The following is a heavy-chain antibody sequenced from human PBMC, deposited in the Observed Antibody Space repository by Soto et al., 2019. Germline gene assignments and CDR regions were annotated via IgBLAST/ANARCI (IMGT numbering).Heavy chain of an antibody. CDR3: AREGDFYDSSGYYYRFPRSGSGLVADGMDV. D-gene: IGHD3-22*01. V-gene: IGHV1-18*01. J-gene: IGHJ6*02. Sequence: ASVKVSCKASGYTFTSYGISWVRQAPGQGLEWMGWISAYNGNTNYAQKLQGRVTMTTGTSTSTAYMELRSLRSDDTAVYYCAREGDFYDSSGYYYRFPRSGSGLVADGMDVWGQGTTVTVSS. CDR2: ISAYNGNT. CDR1: GYTFTSYG.